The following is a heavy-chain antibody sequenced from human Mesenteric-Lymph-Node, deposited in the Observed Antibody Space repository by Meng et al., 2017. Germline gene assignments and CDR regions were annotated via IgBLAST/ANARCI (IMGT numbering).Heavy chain of an antibody. V-gene: IGHV4-61*02. D-gene: IGHD2-15*01. Sequence: SETLSLTCTVSGGSISSSSYYWGWVRQPAGKGLEWIGRIYTSGSTNYNPSLKSRVTISVDTSKNQFSLKLSSVTAADTAVYYCARGGYPGYCSGGSCYSADYWGQGTLVTVSS. CDR1: GGSISSSSYY. CDR2: IYTSGST. CDR3: ARGGYPGYCSGGSCYSADY. J-gene: IGHJ4*02.